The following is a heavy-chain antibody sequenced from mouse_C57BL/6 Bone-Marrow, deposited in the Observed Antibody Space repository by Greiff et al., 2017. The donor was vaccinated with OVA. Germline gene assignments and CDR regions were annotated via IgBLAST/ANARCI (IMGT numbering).Heavy chain of an antibody. V-gene: IGHV1-81*01. J-gene: IGHJ2*01. CDR3: ARRGGTCNYFDY. CDR2: IYPRSGNT. CDR1: GYTFTSYG. D-gene: IGHD3-3*01. Sequence: QVQLQQSGAELARPGASVKLSCKASGYTFTSYGISWVKQSTGQGLEWIGEIYPRSGNTYYNEKFKGKATLTADKSSSTAYMELRSLTSEDSAVYFCARRGGTCNYFDYWGQGTTLTVSS.